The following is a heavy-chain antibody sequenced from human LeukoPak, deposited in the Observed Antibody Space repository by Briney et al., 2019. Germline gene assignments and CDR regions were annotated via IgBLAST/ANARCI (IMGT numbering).Heavy chain of an antibody. J-gene: IGHJ4*02. CDR2: IRYDGSNT. CDR3: AKAQHPTYYDILTGYPFDY. CDR1: GFTFYSFG. D-gene: IGHD3-9*01. V-gene: IGHV3-30*02. Sequence: PGGSLTLSCAASGFTFYSFGVLWLRQAPGKGGEGVPFIRYDGSNTYYADSVKGRFTISRDNSKNTLYLQMNSLRAEDTAVYYCAKAQHPTYYDILTGYPFDYWGQGTLVTVSS.